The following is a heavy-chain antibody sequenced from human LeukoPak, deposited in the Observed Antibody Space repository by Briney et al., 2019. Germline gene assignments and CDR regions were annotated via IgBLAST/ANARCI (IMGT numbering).Heavy chain of an antibody. CDR1: GFTFSSYW. D-gene: IGHD3-10*01. CDR2: IKQDGREK. CDR3: ATESRGGQVAFDI. V-gene: IGHV3-7*01. J-gene: IGHJ3*02. Sequence: PGGSLRLSCAASGFTFSSYWMSWVRQAPGKGLEWVANIKQDGREKYYVDSVKGRFTISRDNAKNSLYLQMHSLRAEDTAVYYCATESRGGQVAFDIWGQGTMVTVSS.